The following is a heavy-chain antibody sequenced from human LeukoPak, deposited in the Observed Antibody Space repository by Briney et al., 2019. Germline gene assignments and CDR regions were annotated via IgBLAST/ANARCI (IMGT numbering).Heavy chain of an antibody. CDR1: GFTFSSYG. CDR3: ARVGIYSNEFDY. CDR2: ISDDGSNK. D-gene: IGHD2/OR15-2a*01. V-gene: IGHV3-30*03. J-gene: IGHJ4*02. Sequence: GGSLRLSCAASGFTFSSYGMHWVRQAPGKGLEWVAVISDDGSNKYYADSVKGRFTISRDNSKNTLYLQMNSLRAEDTAVYYCARVGIYSNEFDYWGQGTLVTVSS.